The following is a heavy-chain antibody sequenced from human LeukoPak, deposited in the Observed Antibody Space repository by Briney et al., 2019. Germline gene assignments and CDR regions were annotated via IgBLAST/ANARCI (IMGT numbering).Heavy chain of an antibody. Sequence: ASVKVSCKASGYTFTSYGISWVRQAPGQGLEWMGWISAYNGNTNYAQKLQGRVTMTTDTSTSTAYMELRSLRSDDTAVYYCARDRGRQKLPPYYFDYWGQGTLVTVSS. CDR1: GYTFTSYG. D-gene: IGHD6-13*01. J-gene: IGHJ4*02. V-gene: IGHV1-18*01. CDR3: ARDRGRQKLPPYYFDY. CDR2: ISAYNGNT.